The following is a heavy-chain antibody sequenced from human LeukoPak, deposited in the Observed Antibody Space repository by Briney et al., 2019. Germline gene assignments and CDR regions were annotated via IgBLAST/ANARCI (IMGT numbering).Heavy chain of an antibody. J-gene: IGHJ4*02. V-gene: IGHV4-59*11. CDR3: ASVRNYDILTGYYRNLYFDY. CDR1: GGSISSHY. D-gene: IGHD3-9*01. CDR2: IYYSGST. Sequence: PSETLSLTCTVSGGSISSHYWSWIRKPPGQGLEWIGYIYYSGSTNYNPSLKSRVTISVDTSKTQFSLKLSSVTAADTAVYYCASVRNYDILTGYYRNLYFDYWGQGTLVTVSS.